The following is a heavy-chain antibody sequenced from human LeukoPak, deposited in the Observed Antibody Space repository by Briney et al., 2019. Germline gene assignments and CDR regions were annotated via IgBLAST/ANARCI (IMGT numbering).Heavy chain of an antibody. Sequence: PGGSLRLSCAASGFTFSSYGMHWVRQAPGKGLEWVANIRQDGSTMSYVDSVRGRFTISRDNAKNSLYLQMSSLGADDTAVYYCVRDRGFGANDYWGQGTLVTVSS. CDR2: IRQDGSTM. D-gene: IGHD3-10*01. CDR3: VRDRGFGANDY. CDR1: GFTFSSYG. J-gene: IGHJ4*02. V-gene: IGHV3-7*01.